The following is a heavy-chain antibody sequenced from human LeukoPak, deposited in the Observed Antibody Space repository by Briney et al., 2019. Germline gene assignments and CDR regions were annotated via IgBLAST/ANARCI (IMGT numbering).Heavy chain of an antibody. CDR1: GFTFSTYA. CDR3: ARDYDSTHFFDY. D-gene: IGHD3-22*01. J-gene: IGHJ4*02. Sequence: PGGSLRLSCAASGFTFSTYAIHWVRQAPGKGLEWVAVISYDGGNKYYADSVKGRFTISRDNSKKTLFLQINSLRADDTAVYHCARDYDSTHFFDYWGQGALVTVSS. V-gene: IGHV3-30-3*01. CDR2: ISYDGGNK.